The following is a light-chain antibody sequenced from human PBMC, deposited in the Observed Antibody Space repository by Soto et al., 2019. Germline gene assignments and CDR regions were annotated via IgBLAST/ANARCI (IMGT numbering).Light chain of an antibody. J-gene: IGKJ1*01. CDR1: QSVSSD. CDR3: QQYNRGWT. Sequence: IVMTQSPATLSVSPGERATLSCRASQSVSSDLAWYQHKPGQGPRLLIYGASTRVTGIPARFSGSGSGTAFTLTISSLQSEAFAVYYCQQYNRGWTFGQGTKVEIK. V-gene: IGKV3-15*01. CDR2: GAS.